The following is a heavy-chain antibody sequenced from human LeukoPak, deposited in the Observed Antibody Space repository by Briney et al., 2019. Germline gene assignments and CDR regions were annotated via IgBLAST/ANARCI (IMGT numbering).Heavy chain of an antibody. D-gene: IGHD1-7*01. J-gene: IGHJ4*02. CDR3: ARDKGWGGNYYFDY. CDR2: IYSGGST. CDR1: GFTVSSNY. V-gene: IGHV3-66*01. Sequence: GGSLRLSCAASGFTVSSNYMSWVHQAPGKGLEWVSVIYSGGSTYYADSVKGRFTISRDNSKNTLYLQMNSLRAEDTAVYYCARDKGWGGNYYFDYWGQGTLVTVSS.